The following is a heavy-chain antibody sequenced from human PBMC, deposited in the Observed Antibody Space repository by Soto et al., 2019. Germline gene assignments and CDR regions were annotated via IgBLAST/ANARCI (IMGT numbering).Heavy chain of an antibody. CDR3: ARDRSSSPEYLDF. J-gene: IGHJ5*01. V-gene: IGHV4-30-4*01. CDR1: GGSISSDDYY. Sequence: SEPLSLTCTVSGGSISSDDYYWSWIRKPPGQGLEWIGYIYYNGRTSSTPSLESRVTISIETSKNQFSLRLRSVSAADTAVYYCARDRSSSPEYLDFWGPGTLVTVSS. CDR2: IYYNGRT. D-gene: IGHD2-15*01.